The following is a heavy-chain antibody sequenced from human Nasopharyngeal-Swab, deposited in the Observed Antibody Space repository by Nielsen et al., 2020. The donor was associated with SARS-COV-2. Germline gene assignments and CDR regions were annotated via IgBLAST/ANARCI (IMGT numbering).Heavy chain of an antibody. J-gene: IGHJ6*02. D-gene: IGHD2-2*01. CDR3: TTDLGVVPAAMRRYYYYGMDV. CDR1: GFTFSNAW. Sequence: GESLKISCAASGFTFSNAWMSWVRQAPGKGLEWVGRIKSKTDGGTTDYAAPVKGRFTISRDDSKNTLYLQMNSLKTEDTAVHYCTTDLGVVPAAMRRYYYYGMDVWGQGTTVTVSS. CDR2: IKSKTDGGTT. V-gene: IGHV3-15*01.